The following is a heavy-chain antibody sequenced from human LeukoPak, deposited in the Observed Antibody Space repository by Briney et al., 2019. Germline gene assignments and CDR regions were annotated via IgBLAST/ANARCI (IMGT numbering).Heavy chain of an antibody. Sequence: PSETLSLTCTVSGGSISSYYWSWIRQPPGKGLEWIGYIYSSGSTNYNPSLKSRVTISVDTSKNQFSLKLSSVTAADTAVYYCARGRWLQEFDYWGQGTLVTVSS. J-gene: IGHJ4*02. CDR3: ARGRWLQEFDY. CDR1: GGSISSYY. D-gene: IGHD5-24*01. V-gene: IGHV4-59*01. CDR2: IYSSGST.